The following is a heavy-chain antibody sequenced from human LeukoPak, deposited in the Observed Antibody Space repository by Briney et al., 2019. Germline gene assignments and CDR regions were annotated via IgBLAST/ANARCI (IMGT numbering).Heavy chain of an antibody. CDR3: ARGKSRGSHIDY. V-gene: IGHV4-38-2*02. D-gene: IGHD1-26*01. J-gene: IGHJ4*02. CDR1: GYSISNDYY. Sequence: SETLSLTCTVSGYSISNDYYWGWIRQSPGKRLEWIGSIYHSGSTYYNPSLKSRVTISVDTSKNQFSLKLSSVTAADTAVYYCARGKSRGSHIDYWGQGTLVTVSS. CDR2: IYHSGST.